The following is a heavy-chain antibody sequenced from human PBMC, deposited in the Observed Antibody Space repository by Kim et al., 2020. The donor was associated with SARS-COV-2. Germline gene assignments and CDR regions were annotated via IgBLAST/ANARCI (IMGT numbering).Heavy chain of an antibody. CDR1: GGTFSSYA. D-gene: IGHD3-10*01. J-gene: IGHJ2*01. Sequence: SVKVSCKASGGTFSSYAISWVRQAPGQGLEWMGGIIPIFGTANYAQKFQGRVTITADESTSTAYMELSSLRSEDTAVYYCARRDLYYGSGDRNQWYFDLWGRGTLVTVSS. CDR3: ARRDLYYGSGDRNQWYFDL. V-gene: IGHV1-69*13. CDR2: IIPIFGTA.